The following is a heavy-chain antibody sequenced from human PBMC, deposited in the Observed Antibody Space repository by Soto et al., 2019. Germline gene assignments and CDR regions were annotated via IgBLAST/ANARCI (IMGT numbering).Heavy chain of an antibody. CDR2: IYYSGGT. V-gene: IGHV4-59*08. Sequence: QVQLQESGPGLVKPSETLSLTCTVSGGSISSYYWSWIRQPPGKGLEWIGYIYYSGGTNYNPSLKSRVTISVDSAKNDFSLKLSSVTAADTAVYYCARRYGGNLDYWGQGTLVTVSS. D-gene: IGHD1-26*01. CDR3: ARRYGGNLDY. J-gene: IGHJ4*02. CDR1: GGSISSYY.